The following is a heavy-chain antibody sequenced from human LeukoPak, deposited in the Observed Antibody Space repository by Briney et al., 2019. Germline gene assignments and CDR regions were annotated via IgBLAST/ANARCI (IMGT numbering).Heavy chain of an antibody. J-gene: IGHJ4*02. CDR3: ARARDFDY. CDR2: IHTGGST. Sequence: GGSLRLSCAVSGFSVSSNYMNWVRQAPGKGLEWVSVIHTGGSTYYADSVWGRFIISRDNSKNTLYLQMNTLRVEDTAVYYCARARDFDYWGQGTLVTVSS. CDR1: GFSVSSNY. V-gene: IGHV3-66*01.